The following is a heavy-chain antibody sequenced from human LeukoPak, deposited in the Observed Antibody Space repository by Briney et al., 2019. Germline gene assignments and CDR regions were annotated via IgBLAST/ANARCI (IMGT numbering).Heavy chain of an antibody. J-gene: IGHJ4*02. CDR3: AKDEAAAGGGLDY. V-gene: IGHV3-53*01. Sequence: GGSLRLSCAASGFAASTKFMTWVRQPPAQGLEWVSVIYTGGLTYYADSAKGRFTISRDNSKNTLYLQMNNLKADDTAVYYCAKDEAAAGGGLDYWGQGALVIVSS. CDR2: IYTGGLT. D-gene: IGHD6-13*01. CDR1: GFAASTKF.